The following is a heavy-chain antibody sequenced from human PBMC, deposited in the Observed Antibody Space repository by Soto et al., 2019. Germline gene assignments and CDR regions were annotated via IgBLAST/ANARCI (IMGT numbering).Heavy chain of an antibody. CDR2: IYYSGST. Sequence: PSATRSLTCTVSGGSISSSSYYWVWIRHPPGKGLEWIGSIYYSGSTYYNPSLKSRVTISVDTSKNQFSLKLSSVTAADTAVYYCATLPIVGPKNWFDPWGQGTLVTVSS. CDR1: GGSISSSSYY. CDR3: ATLPIVGPKNWFDP. V-gene: IGHV4-39*01. J-gene: IGHJ5*02. D-gene: IGHD3-3*01.